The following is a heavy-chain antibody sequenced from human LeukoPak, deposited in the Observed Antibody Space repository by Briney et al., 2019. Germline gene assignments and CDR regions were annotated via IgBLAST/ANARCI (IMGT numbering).Heavy chain of an antibody. CDR1: GFTFSSYS. D-gene: IGHD6-13*01. Sequence: GGSLRLSCAASGFTFSSYSMNWVRQAPGKGLEWVSYISSSSSTIYYADSVKGRFTIFRDNAKNSLYLQMNSLRAEDTAVYYCARDHSSSWYLDWFDPWGQGTLVTVSS. J-gene: IGHJ5*02. CDR3: ARDHSSSWYLDWFDP. CDR2: ISSSSSTI. V-gene: IGHV3-48*01.